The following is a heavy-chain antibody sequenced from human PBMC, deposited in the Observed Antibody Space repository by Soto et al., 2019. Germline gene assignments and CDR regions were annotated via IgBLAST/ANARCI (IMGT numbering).Heavy chain of an antibody. CDR3: ATDLHYDILSGYMDV. V-gene: IGHV1-24*01. J-gene: IGHJ6*03. Sequence: QVQLVQSGAEVKKPGASVKVSCKVSGYTLTELSMHWVRQAPGKGLEWMGGFDPEDGETIYAQKFQGRVTMTEDTSTDTAYMELSSLTSEETAVYYCATDLHYDILSGYMDVWGKGTPVTVSS. CDR2: FDPEDGET. CDR1: GYTLTELS. D-gene: IGHD3-9*01.